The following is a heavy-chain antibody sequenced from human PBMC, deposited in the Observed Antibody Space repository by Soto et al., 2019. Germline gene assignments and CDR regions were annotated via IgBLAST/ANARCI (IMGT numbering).Heavy chain of an antibody. CDR1: GFTVSSNY. J-gene: IGHJ3*02. Sequence: GGSLRLSCAASGFTVSSNYMSWVRQAPGKGLEWVSVIYSGGSTYYADSVKGRFTISRDNSKNTLYLQMNSLRAEDTAVYYCARVWVATSNDAFDIWGQGTMVTVSS. CDR2: IYSGGST. V-gene: IGHV3-53*01. CDR3: ARVWVATSNDAFDI. D-gene: IGHD5-12*01.